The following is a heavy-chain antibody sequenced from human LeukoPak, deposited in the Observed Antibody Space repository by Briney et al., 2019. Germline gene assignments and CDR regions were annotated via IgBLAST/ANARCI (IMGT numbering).Heavy chain of an antibody. CDR1: GGSISSSSYY. J-gene: IGHJ5*02. CDR2: IYYSWST. V-gene: IGHV4-39*01. Sequence: SETLSLTCSVSGGSISSSSYYWGWIRQPPGKGLERIGSIYYSWSTYYNPSLKSRGTISVDTSKNQFSLKLSSVTAADTAVYYCARHLRFVRFAPWGQGTLVTVSS. CDR3: ARHLRFVRFAP. D-gene: IGHD3-3*01.